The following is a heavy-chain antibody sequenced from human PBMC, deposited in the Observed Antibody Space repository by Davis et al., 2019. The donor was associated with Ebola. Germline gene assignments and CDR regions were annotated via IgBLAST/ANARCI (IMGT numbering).Heavy chain of an antibody. CDR1: RYTFTSYD. CDR3: ARGIRVIAAPGTPYLAEWDAFDI. J-gene: IGHJ3*02. V-gene: IGHV1-8*01. CDR2: MNPNSGNT. D-gene: IGHD6-13*01. Sequence: ASVKVSCKASRYTFTSYDINWVRQATGQGLEWMGWMNPNSGNTGYAQKFQGRVTMTRNTSISTAYMELSSLRSEDTAVYYCARGIRVIAAPGTPYLAEWDAFDIWGQGTMVTVSS.